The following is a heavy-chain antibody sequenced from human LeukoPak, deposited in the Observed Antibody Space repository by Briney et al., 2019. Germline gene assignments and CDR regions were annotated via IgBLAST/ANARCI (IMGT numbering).Heavy chain of an antibody. V-gene: IGHV3-74*01. Sequence: PGGSLRLSCAASGFTFSSYWMHWVRQAPGKGLVWVSRINSDGSTTNYVDSVKGRFTISRDNAENTLYLQMNSLRVEDTAVYYCTRRVSATRWFDPWGQGTLVTVSS. J-gene: IGHJ5*02. CDR2: INSDGSTT. CDR3: TRRVSATRWFDP. CDR1: GFTFSSYW. D-gene: IGHD2-15*01.